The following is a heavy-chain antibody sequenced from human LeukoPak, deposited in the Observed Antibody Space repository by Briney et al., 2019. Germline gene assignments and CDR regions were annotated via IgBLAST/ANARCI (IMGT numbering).Heavy chain of an antibody. Sequence: ASVKVSCKASGYTFTSYAVHWVRQAPGQRLEWMGWINAGNGNTKYSQKFQGRVTITRDTSASTGYMELSSLRSEDTAVYYCAREPYYYYGMDVWGQGTTVTVSS. CDR3: AREPYYYYGMDV. CDR2: INAGNGNT. J-gene: IGHJ6*02. CDR1: GYTFTSYA. V-gene: IGHV1-3*01.